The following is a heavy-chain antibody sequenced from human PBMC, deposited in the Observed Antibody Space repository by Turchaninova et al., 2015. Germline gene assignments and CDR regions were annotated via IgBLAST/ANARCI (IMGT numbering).Heavy chain of an antibody. V-gene: IGHV4-38-2*01. D-gene: IGHD6-19*01. Sequence: QLQESGPRLVKPSETLSLTCAVSGYSISSGYYLGWIRQPPGKGREWVGSMYHSGTTYYKSSLMSRVAISVDTSKNHFSLRLTSVTAADTAVYYCARLAGDLDAFDIWGQGTVVTVSS. CDR1: GYSISSGYY. J-gene: IGHJ3*02. CDR3: ARLAGDLDAFDI. CDR2: MYHSGTT.